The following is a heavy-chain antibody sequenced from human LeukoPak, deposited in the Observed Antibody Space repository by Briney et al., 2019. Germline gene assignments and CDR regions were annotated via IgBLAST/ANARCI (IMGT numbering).Heavy chain of an antibody. CDR2: IYTSESP. CDR1: GGSISSYY. J-gene: IGHJ4*02. CDR3: AGDSYYYDSSGYFEGGYFDY. Sequence: SETLSLTCTVSGGSISSYYWSWIRQPAGKGLEWIGRIYTSESPTYNPSLKSRVTMSLDTSKNQFSLKLSSVTAADTAVYYCAGDSYYYDSSGYFEGGYFDYWGQGTLVTVSS. D-gene: IGHD3-22*01. V-gene: IGHV4-4*07.